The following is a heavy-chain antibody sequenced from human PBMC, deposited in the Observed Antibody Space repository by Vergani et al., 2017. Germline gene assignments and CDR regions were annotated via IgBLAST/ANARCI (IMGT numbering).Heavy chain of an antibody. CDR3: AREIGIALDAFDI. CDR1: GYTFTGYY. Sequence: QVQLVQSGAEVKKPGASVKVSCKASGYTFTGYYMHWVRQAPGQGLEWMGWINPNSGGTTYAQKFQGRVTMTRDTSISTAYMELSRLRSDDTAVYYCAREIGIALDAFDIWGQGTMVTVSS. J-gene: IGHJ3*02. D-gene: IGHD1-14*01. CDR2: INPNSGGT. V-gene: IGHV1-2*02.